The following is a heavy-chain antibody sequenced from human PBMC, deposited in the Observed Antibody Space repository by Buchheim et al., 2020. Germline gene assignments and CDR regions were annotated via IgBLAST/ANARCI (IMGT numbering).Heavy chain of an antibody. D-gene: IGHD6-13*01. CDR2: IYHHGST. CDR3: AKASSAGNYYYGMDV. CDR1: GGSISGDNW. Sequence: QVQLQESGPGLVKPSGTLSLTCAVSGGSISGDNWWSWVRQTPEKGLEWIGEIYHHGSTNYNPSLESRVTISVDKSKNQFYLKVNSVTAADTAVYYWAKASSAGNYYYGMDVWGQGTT. J-gene: IGHJ6*02. V-gene: IGHV4-4*02.